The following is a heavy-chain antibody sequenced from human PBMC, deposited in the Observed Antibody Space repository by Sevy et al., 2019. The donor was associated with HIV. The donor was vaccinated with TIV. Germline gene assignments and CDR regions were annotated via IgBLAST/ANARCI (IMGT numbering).Heavy chain of an antibody. Sequence: ASVKVSCKASGYTFTGYYMHWVRQAPGQGLEWMGRINPNSGGTNYAQKFQGRVTMTRGTSISTAYMELSRLRSDDTAVYYCARAIIIMAHIGSFPFDYWGQGTLVTVSS. D-gene: IGHD3-10*01. CDR1: GYTFTGYY. CDR2: INPNSGGT. J-gene: IGHJ4*02. V-gene: IGHV1-2*06. CDR3: ARAIIIMAHIGSFPFDY.